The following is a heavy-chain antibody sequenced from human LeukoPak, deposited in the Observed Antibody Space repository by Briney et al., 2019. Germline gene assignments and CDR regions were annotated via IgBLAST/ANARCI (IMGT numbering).Heavy chain of an antibody. J-gene: IGHJ4*02. V-gene: IGHV3-21*04. CDR3: ARVAMVRGVIWDY. CDR1: GFTFSSYS. Sequence: PGGSLRLSCAASGFTFSSYSMNWVRQAPGKGLEWVSSISSSSSYIYYADSVKGRFTISRDNAKNSLYLRMNSLRAEDTAVYYCARVAMVRGVIWDYWGQGTLVTVSS. CDR2: ISSSSSYI. D-gene: IGHD3-10*01.